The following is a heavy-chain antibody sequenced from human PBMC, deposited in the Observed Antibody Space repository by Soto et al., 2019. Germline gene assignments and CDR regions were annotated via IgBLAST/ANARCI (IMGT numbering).Heavy chain of an antibody. CDR3: ARRYGSCFDY. Sequence: PSETLSLTCTVSGGSISSYYWSWIRQPPGKGLEWIGYIYYSGSTNYNPSLKSRVTISVDTSKNQFSLKLSSVTAADTPVYYCARRYGSCFDYWGQGTLVTVSS. J-gene: IGHJ4*02. CDR2: IYYSGST. V-gene: IGHV4-59*08. CDR1: GGSISSYY. D-gene: IGHD5-18*01.